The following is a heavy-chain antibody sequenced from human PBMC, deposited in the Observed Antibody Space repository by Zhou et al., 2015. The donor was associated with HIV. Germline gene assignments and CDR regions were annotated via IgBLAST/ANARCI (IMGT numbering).Heavy chain of an antibody. Sequence: QVQLVQSGAEVKKPGSSVKVSCKTSGDTFSAYSISWVRQAPGQGLEWMGVITPILGTRKYAQKFQGRVTVSADRSTSTAYMELRSLRSEDTAVYYCARDRGGELTSGTGRRVRTYFPYF. D-gene: IGHD3-16*02. CDR1: GDTFSAYS. CDR3: ARDRGGELTSGTGRRVRTYFPYF. V-gene: IGHV1-69*06. CDR2: ITPILGTR. J-gene: IGHJ2*01.